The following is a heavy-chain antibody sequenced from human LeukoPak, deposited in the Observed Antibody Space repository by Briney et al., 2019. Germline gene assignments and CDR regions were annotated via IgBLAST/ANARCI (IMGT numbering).Heavy chain of an antibody. J-gene: IGHJ4*02. D-gene: IGHD7-27*01. CDR1: SGSISSHY. Sequence: SETLSLTCIVSSGSISSHYWSWIRQAPGKGLEWIGYVYYSGSTNYNPSLKSRVTISVDTSKNQFSLNLSSVTAADTAVYYWARGCWETNWGSSRFDCWGQGMLVTVSS. V-gene: IGHV4-59*11. CDR3: ARGCWETNWGSSRFDC. CDR2: VYYSGST.